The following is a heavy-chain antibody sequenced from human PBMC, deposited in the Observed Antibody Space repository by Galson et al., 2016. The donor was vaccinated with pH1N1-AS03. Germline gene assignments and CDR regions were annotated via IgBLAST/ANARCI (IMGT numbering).Heavy chain of an antibody. CDR2: IDWDDDK. D-gene: IGHD4-17*01. CDR3: ARMPYGDYAGRFDP. Sequence: PALVKPTQTLTLTCTFSGFSLSTSGLCVSWIRQPPGKALEWLALIDWDDDKYYSTSLKTRLTISKDTSKTQLVLTMTNMDPGDTATYYGARMPYGDYAGRFDPWGQGTLVPGSS. V-gene: IGHV2-70*01. CDR1: GFSLSTSGLC. J-gene: IGHJ5*02.